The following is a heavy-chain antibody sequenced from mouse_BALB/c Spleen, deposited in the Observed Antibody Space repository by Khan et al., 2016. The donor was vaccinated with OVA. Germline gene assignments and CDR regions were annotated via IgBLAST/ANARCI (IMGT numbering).Heavy chain of an antibody. CDR1: GYSFTNYG. CDR3: ARTPYFSYTLAY. J-gene: IGHJ4*01. CDR2: INTYTGEA. Sequence: QIQLVQSGPELKKPGETVKISCKASGYSFTNYGMNWVKQSPGKALKWMGWINTYTGEATYADDLEGRFAFSLETSANTAYLQINILKSEDTATYFCARTPYFSYTLAYWGQGTSVTVSS. V-gene: IGHV9-3-1*01. D-gene: IGHD2-10*01.